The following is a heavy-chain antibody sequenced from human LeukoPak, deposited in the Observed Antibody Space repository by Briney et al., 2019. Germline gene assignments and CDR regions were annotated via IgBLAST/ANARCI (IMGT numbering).Heavy chain of an antibody. V-gene: IGHV3-48*03. CDR2: ISSSGSTI. Sequence: GGSLRLSCAASGFTFSSYEMNWVRQAPGKGLEWVSYISSSGSTIYYADSVKGRFTISRDNAKNSLYLQMNSLRAEDTAVYYCARDHTNYYYYYYMDVWGKGTTVTVSS. D-gene: IGHD3-3*01. J-gene: IGHJ6*03. CDR1: GFTFSSYE. CDR3: ARDHTNYYYYYYMDV.